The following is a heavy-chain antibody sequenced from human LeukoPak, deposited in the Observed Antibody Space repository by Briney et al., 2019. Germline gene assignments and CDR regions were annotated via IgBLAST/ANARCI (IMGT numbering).Heavy chain of an antibody. CDR3: ARGSVGPDC. CDR1: GFTFSNYW. CDR2: INTDGTST. V-gene: IGHV3-74*01. D-gene: IGHD1-26*01. Sequence: GGSLSLSCAASGFTFSNYWMHWVCQAPGKGLEWVSRINTDGTSTIYADSVRGRFTISRDNAKNTVYLQMNSLRAEDTAVYYCARGSVGPDCWGQGTLVTVSS. J-gene: IGHJ4*02.